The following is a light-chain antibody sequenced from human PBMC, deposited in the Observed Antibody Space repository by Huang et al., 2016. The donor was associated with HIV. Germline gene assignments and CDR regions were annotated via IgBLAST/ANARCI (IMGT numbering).Light chain of an antibody. Sequence: DIQMTQSPSSLSAYVGDRVTITCRASQSIGDYLNWYQQKPGKAPNVLLYAASNLESGVPSRFSVSGSGTDFTLTIRSLQPEDFATYYCQQSYSTPFTFGPGTNVDI. CDR3: QQSYSTPFT. CDR1: QSIGDY. CDR2: AAS. V-gene: IGKV1-39*01. J-gene: IGKJ3*01.